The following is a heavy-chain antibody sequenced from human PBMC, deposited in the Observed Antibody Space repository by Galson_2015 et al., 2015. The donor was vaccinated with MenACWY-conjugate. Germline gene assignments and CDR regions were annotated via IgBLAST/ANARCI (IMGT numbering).Heavy chain of an antibody. Sequence: SVKVSCKASGYTFTSYGISWVRQAPGQGLEWVGWIHTQSGNPTYARGFRGRFVFSLDTSVSTAYLQINSLEAEDTAVYYCARDFEYIWGSFRYMYFDYWGQGSLVTVLS. J-gene: IGHJ4*02. CDR3: ARDFEYIWGSFRYMYFDY. D-gene: IGHD3-16*02. CDR1: GYTFTSYG. CDR2: IHTQSGNP. V-gene: IGHV7-4-1*02.